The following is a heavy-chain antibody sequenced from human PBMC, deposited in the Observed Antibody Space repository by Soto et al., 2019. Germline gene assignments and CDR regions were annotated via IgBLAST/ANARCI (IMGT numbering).Heavy chain of an antibody. D-gene: IGHD3-22*01. CDR2: IIPIFGTA. J-gene: IGHJ4*02. Sequence: GASVKVSCTASGGTFSSYAISWVRQAPGQGLEWMGGIIPIFGTANYAQKFQGRVTITADESTSTAYMELSSLRSEDTAVYYCASPAHYYDSSGYYPYYFDYWGQGTLVTVSS. V-gene: IGHV1-69*13. CDR1: GGTFSSYA. CDR3: ASPAHYYDSSGYYPYYFDY.